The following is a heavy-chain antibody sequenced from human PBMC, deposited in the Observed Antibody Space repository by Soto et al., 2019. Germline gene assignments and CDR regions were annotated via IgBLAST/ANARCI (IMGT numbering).Heavy chain of an antibody. CDR3: AKDLQSYGDYDYYCYGMDV. D-gene: IGHD4-17*01. V-gene: IGHV3-30*18. Sequence: QVQLVESGGGEVQPGRSLTISCAASGFTFSTYGMHWVRQTPGKGLEWVAGISYDGTNKFYSDSVKGRFTISRDNFKNTLTLQMTSLRADDTAVYSCAKDLQSYGDYDYYCYGMDVWGLGTRVTVSS. CDR2: ISYDGTNK. J-gene: IGHJ6*02. CDR1: GFTFSTYG.